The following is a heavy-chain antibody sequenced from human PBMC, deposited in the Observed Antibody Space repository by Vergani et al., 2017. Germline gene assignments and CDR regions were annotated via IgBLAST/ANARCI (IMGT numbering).Heavy chain of an antibody. D-gene: IGHD3-22*01. V-gene: IGHV4-34*01. CDR3: ARGGNRRGYYFDY. Sequence: QVQLQQWGAGLLKPSETLSLTCAVYGGSFSGYYWSWIRQPPGKGLEWIGEINHSGSTNYNPSLKSRVTISVDTTTNQFSLKLSSVTAADTAVYYCARGGNRRGYYFDYWGQGTLVTVSS. CDR2: INHSGST. J-gene: IGHJ4*02. CDR1: GGSFSGYY.